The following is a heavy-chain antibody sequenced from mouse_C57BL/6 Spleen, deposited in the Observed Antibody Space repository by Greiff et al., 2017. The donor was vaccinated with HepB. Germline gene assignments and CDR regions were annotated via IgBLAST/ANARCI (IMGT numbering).Heavy chain of an antibody. Sequence: EVKLMESGGGLVKPGGSLKLSCAASGFTFSDYGMHWVRQAPEKGLEWVAYISSGSSTIYYADTVKGRFTISRDNAENTLFLQMTSLRSEDTAVYYCARGRTVYYFDYWGQGTTLTVSS. CDR2: ISSGSSTI. CDR3: ARGRTVYYFDY. CDR1: GFTFSDYG. D-gene: IGHD4-1*01. V-gene: IGHV5-17*01. J-gene: IGHJ2*01.